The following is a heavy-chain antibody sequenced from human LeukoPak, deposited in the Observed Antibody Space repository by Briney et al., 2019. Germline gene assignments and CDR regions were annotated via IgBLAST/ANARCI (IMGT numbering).Heavy chain of an antibody. CDR3: ARDQDYGNYFRSEYYYYGMDV. V-gene: IGHV3-30*04. Sequence: GRSLRLSCAASGFTFRSYAIHRVRQAPGMGLEWVAVISYDGSNKYYADSVKGRFTISRDNSKDTLYLQMNSLRAEATAVYYCARDQDYGNYFRSEYYYYGMDVWGQGTTVTVSS. CDR1: GFTFRSYA. J-gene: IGHJ6*02. CDR2: ISYDGSNK. D-gene: IGHD4-11*01.